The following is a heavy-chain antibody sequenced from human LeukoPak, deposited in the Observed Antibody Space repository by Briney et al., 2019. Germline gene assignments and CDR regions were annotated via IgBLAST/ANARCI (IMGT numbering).Heavy chain of an antibody. V-gene: IGHV1-46*01. CDR1: GYTFTSYY. CDR2: INPSGGST. CDR3: ARGLGGLRDIVVVPAAMKYYYYYMDV. J-gene: IGHJ6*03. Sequence: GASVKVSCKASGYTFTSYYMHWVRQAPGQGLEWMGIINPSGGSTSYAQKFQGRVTITRNTSISTAYMELSSLRSEDTAVYYCARGLGGLRDIVVVPAAMKYYYYYMDVWGKGTTVTVSS. D-gene: IGHD2-2*01.